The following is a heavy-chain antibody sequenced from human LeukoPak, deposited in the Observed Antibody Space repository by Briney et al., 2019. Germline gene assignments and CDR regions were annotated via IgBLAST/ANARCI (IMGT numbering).Heavy chain of an antibody. CDR1: GGSISSGGYS. D-gene: IGHD7-27*01. J-gene: IGHJ4*02. CDR2: IYHSGST. V-gene: IGHV4-30-2*01. CDR3: ARGKSGDLLFDY. Sequence: SETLSLTCAVSGGSISSGGYSWSWIRQPPGKGLEWIGYIYHSGSTYYNPSLKSRVTISVDRSKNQFSLKLSSVTAADTAVYYCARGKSGDLLFDYWGQGTLVTVSS.